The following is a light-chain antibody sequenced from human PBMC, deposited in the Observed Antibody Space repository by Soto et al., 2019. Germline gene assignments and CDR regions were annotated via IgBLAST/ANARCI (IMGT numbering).Light chain of an antibody. J-gene: IGKJ4*01. CDR1: QGIRND. V-gene: IGKV1-6*01. CDR3: LQDYNYPLT. CDR2: AAS. Sequence: AIQMTQSPSSLSASVGDRVTITCRASQGIRNDLGWYQQKPGKAPKLLIYAASSLQSGVPSRFSGSGSGTDFTITISSQQPEDFATYYCLQDYNYPLTFGGGTKVEIK.